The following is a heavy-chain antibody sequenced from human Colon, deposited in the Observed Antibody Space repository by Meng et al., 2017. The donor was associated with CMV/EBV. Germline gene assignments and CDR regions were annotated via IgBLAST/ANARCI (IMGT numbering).Heavy chain of an antibody. D-gene: IGHD5-18*01. V-gene: IGHV4-38-2*02. Sequence: SETLSLTCTVSGYSISSGYYWGWIRQPPGKGLEWIGSIYFTGTADYNPSLQRRVTISVDTSKNHFSLNLSSVTAADTAVYYCVNRAYSRGQDFWGQGTLVTVSS. CDR3: VNRAYSRGQDF. CDR1: GYSISSGYY. J-gene: IGHJ4*02. CDR2: IYFTGTA.